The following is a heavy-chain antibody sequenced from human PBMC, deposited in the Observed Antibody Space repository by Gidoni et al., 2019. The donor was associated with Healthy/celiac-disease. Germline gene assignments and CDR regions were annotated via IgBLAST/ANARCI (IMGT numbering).Heavy chain of an antibody. V-gene: IGHV3-48*02. D-gene: IGHD2-2*01. CDR3: AGERATKYHY. Sequence: EVQLVESGGGLVQPGGSLRLPCSASGFPFSSDSMNWVRQAPGKGLEWVAYMSSSSSTIYYADSVKGRFTISRDKAKNSLDLQMNSLRDEDTAVYYCAGERATKYHYWGQGTLVTVSS. CDR2: MSSSSSTI. CDR1: GFPFSSDS. J-gene: IGHJ4*02.